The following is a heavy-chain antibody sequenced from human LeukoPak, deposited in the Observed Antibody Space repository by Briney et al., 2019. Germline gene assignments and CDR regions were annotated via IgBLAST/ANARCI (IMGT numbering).Heavy chain of an antibody. CDR3: ARLDDSGSGSVDY. CDR1: GYSFTSHW. Sequence: GESLKISCKGSGYSFTSHWIGWVRQMPGKGLEWMGIIFPGDSETLYSPSFQGQVTISADKSISTAYLQWSSLKASDTAMYYCARLDDSGSGSVDYWGQGTLVTVSS. V-gene: IGHV5-51*01. J-gene: IGHJ4*02. CDR2: IFPGDSET. D-gene: IGHD3-10*01.